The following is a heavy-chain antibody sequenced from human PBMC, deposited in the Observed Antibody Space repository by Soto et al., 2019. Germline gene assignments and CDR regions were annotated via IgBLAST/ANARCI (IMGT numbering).Heavy chain of an antibody. CDR1: GFTISSYA. CDR2: ISGSGGST. CDR3: AKVHYCTNGVCYSFRY. D-gene: IGHD2-8*01. Sequence: GGSLRLSCAASGFTISSYAMSWVRQAPGKGLEWVSAISGSGGSTYYADSVKGRFTISRDNSKNTLYLQMNSLRAEDTAVYYCAKVHYCTNGVCYSFRYWGQGTLVTVSS. V-gene: IGHV3-23*01. J-gene: IGHJ4*02.